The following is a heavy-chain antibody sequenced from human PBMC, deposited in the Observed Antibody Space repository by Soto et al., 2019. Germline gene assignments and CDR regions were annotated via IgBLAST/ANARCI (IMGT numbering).Heavy chain of an antibody. D-gene: IGHD3-3*01. V-gene: IGHV1-69*13. CDR1: RGTFSSYA. Sequence: RASVKVSCKASRGTFSSYAISWVRQAPGQGXEWMGGIIPIFGTANYAQKFQGRVTITADESTSTAYMELSSLRSEDTAVYYCARYPTTRTGVVNPIYYYYGMDVWGQGTTVTVSS. CDR3: ARYPTTRTGVVNPIYYYYGMDV. J-gene: IGHJ6*02. CDR2: IIPIFGTA.